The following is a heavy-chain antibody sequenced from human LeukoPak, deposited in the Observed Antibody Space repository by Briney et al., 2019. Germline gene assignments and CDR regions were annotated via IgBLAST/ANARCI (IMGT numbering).Heavy chain of an antibody. CDR1: GFTFDDYA. D-gene: IGHD2-2*01. CDR2: ISWNSGSI. Sequence: TGGSLRLSCAASGFTFDDYAMHWVRQAPGKGLEWVSGISWNSGSIGYADSVKGRFTISRDNAKNSLYLQMNSLRAEDTALYYCARDRAIVVVPDAIGFWGQGTLVTVSS. V-gene: IGHV3-9*01. CDR3: ARDRAIVVVPDAIGF. J-gene: IGHJ4*02.